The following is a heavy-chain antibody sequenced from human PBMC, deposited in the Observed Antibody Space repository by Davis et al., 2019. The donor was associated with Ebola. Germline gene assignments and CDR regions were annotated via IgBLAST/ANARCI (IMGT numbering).Heavy chain of an antibody. Sequence: PGGSLRLSCAASGFTFSRYGMHWVRQAPGKGLEWVAVISYDGNHKFYADSVNGRYTISRDNSKNTLYLQMYSLRVEDTAVYYCAKAALSTSSGWLGVDYWGQGTQVAVSS. J-gene: IGHJ4*02. CDR1: GFTFSRYG. D-gene: IGHD6-19*01. CDR3: AKAALSTSSGWLGVDY. V-gene: IGHV3-30*18. CDR2: ISYDGNHK.